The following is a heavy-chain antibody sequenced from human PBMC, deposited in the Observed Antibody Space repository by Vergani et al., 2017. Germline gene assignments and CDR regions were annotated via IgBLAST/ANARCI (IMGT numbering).Heavy chain of an antibody. CDR2: INHSGST. D-gene: IGHD2-15*01. Sequence: QVQLQQWGAGLLKPSETLSLTCAVYGGSFSGYYWSWIRQPPGKGLEWIGEINHSGSTNYNPSLKSRVTISVDTSKNQFSLKPSSVTAADTAVYYCARVGGLLRARYYFDYWGQGTLVTVSS. CDR1: GGSFSGYY. CDR3: ARVGGLLRARYYFDY. J-gene: IGHJ4*02. V-gene: IGHV4-34*01.